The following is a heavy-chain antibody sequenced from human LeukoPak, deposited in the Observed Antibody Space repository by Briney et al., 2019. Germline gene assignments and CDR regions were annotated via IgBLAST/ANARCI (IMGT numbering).Heavy chain of an antibody. D-gene: IGHD6-6*01. Sequence: PSETLSLTCAVYGGSFSGYYWSWIRQPPGRGLEWIGEINHRGSTNYNPSLKSRVTISVDTSKNQFSLKLSSVTAADTAVYYCARVSIAARPLDYWRQGTLVTVSS. J-gene: IGHJ4*02. V-gene: IGHV4-34*01. CDR2: INHRGST. CDR1: GGSFSGYY. CDR3: ARVSIAARPLDY.